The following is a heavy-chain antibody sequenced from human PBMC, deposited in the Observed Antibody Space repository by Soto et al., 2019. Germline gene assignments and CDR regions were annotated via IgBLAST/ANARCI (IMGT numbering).Heavy chain of an antibody. CDR1: GFTFSSYS. J-gene: IGHJ4*02. Sequence: GGSLRLSCAASGFTFSSYSMNWARQAPGKGLEWVSSISSSSSYIYYADSVKGRFTISRDNAKNSLYLQMNSLRAEDTAVYYCARGARTMAQYYFDYWGQGTLVTVSS. D-gene: IGHD3-10*01. V-gene: IGHV3-21*01. CDR3: ARGARTMAQYYFDY. CDR2: ISSSSSYI.